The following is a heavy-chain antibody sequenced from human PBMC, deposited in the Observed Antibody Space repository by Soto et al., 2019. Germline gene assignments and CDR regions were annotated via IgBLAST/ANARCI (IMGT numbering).Heavy chain of an antibody. CDR3: ASPRFGELSHGMDV. Sequence: EVQLVESGGGLVQPGGSLRLSCAASGFTVSSNYMSLVRQAPGKVLEWFTVIYSGGSTYYADSVKGRFTISRDNSKNTQYLQMNSLRAEDTAVYYCASPRFGELSHGMDVWGQGTTVTVSS. J-gene: IGHJ6*01. V-gene: IGHV3-66*01. CDR1: GFTVSSNY. CDR2: IYSGGST. D-gene: IGHD3-10*01.